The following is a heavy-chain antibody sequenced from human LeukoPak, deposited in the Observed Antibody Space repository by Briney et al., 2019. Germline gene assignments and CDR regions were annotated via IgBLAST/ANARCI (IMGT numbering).Heavy chain of an antibody. V-gene: IGHV1-2*02. Sequence: ASVKVSCKASGYTFTNHDINWVRQASGQGLEWMGWINPNSGGTNYAQKFQGRVTMTRDTSISTAYMELSRLRSDDTAVYYCARDPLSSSLDYWGQGTLATVSS. CDR2: INPNSGGT. CDR3: ARDPLSSSLDY. J-gene: IGHJ4*02. CDR1: GYTFTNHD. D-gene: IGHD6-6*01.